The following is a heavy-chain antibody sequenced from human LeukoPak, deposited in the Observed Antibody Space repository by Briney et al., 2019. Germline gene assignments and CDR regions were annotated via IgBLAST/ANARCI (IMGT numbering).Heavy chain of an antibody. V-gene: IGHV4-59*01. Sequence: TPPETLSLTCTVSGGSISSYYWSWIRQPPGKGLEWIGYIYYSGSTNYNPSLKSRVTISVDTSKNQFTLKLSSVTAADTAVYYCARIEDYGGNSVNYWGQGTLVTVSS. CDR3: ARIEDYGGNSVNY. CDR2: IYYSGST. J-gene: IGHJ4*02. CDR1: GGSISSYY. D-gene: IGHD4-23*01.